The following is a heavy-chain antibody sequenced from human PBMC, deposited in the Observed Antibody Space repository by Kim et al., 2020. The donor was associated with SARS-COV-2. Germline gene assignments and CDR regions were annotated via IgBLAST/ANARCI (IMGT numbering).Heavy chain of an antibody. CDR2: IIPIFGTA. V-gene: IGHV1-69*13. J-gene: IGHJ6*02. D-gene: IGHD4-17*01. CDR3: ARSSRWAVTVAWGMDV. CDR1: GGTFSSYA. Sequence: SVKVSCKASGGTFSSYAISWVRQAPGQGLEWMGGIIPIFGTANYAQKFQGRVTITADESTSTAYMELSSLRSEDTAVYYCARSSRWAVTVAWGMDVWGQGTTVTVSS.